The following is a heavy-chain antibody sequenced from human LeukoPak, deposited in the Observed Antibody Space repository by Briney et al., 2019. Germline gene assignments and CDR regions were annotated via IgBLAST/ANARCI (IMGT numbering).Heavy chain of an antibody. CDR3: AKAFWTGWYFFDD. J-gene: IGHJ4*02. CDR1: AFTFSSYA. CDR2: ISGSGDST. Sequence: GGSLRLSCAASAFTFSSYAMSGVRQVRGKGLEGVSSISGSGDSTYYADSVKGRFTISRDNSKNTLYLQMNSLRAEDTALYYCAKAFWTGWYFFDDWGQGTLVTVSS. D-gene: IGHD3/OR15-3a*01. V-gene: IGHV3-23*01.